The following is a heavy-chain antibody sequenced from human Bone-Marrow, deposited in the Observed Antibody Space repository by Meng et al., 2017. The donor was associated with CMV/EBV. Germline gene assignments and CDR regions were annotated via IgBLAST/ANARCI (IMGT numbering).Heavy chain of an antibody. CDR3: AKEIVPAAITALYYYGMDV. V-gene: IGHV3-43*01. Sequence: GESLKISCAASGFTFDDYTMHWVRQAPGKGLEWVSLISWDGGSTYYADSVKGRFTISRDNSKNSLYLQMNSLRTEETALYYCAKEIVPAAITALYYYGMDVWGQGTTVTVSS. D-gene: IGHD2-2*01. J-gene: IGHJ6*02. CDR1: GFTFDDYT. CDR2: ISWDGGST.